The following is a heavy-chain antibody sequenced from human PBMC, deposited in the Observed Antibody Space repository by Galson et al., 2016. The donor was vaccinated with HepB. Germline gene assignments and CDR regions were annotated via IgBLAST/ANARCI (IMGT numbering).Heavy chain of an antibody. D-gene: IGHD3-22*01. CDR2: IIPIFGTA. Sequence: SVKVSCKASGGTFSNYTIIWVRQAPGQGLEWMGGIIPIFGTANYAQKFQGRVTITADESTSTAYMELSSLKSEDTAVFYCASLAYYYDTSDFYYWGQGTLVTVSS. CDR3: ASLAYYYDTSDFYY. V-gene: IGHV1-69*13. J-gene: IGHJ4*02. CDR1: GGTFSNYT.